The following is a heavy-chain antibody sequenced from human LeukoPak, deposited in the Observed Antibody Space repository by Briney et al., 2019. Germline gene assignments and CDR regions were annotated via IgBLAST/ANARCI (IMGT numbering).Heavy chain of an antibody. D-gene: IGHD3-22*01. CDR2: IHFNGST. Sequence: SETLSLTCSVSGVSISSHHWSWIRQPPGRGLEWIACIHFNGSTTYKASLKSRLTITLDTAKNEVSLKLSSVTAADTAIYYCATEDSSSQYIYYALDVWGQGTPVTVSS. J-gene: IGHJ6*02. CDR3: ATEDSSSQYIYYALDV. V-gene: IGHV4-59*11. CDR1: GVSISSHH.